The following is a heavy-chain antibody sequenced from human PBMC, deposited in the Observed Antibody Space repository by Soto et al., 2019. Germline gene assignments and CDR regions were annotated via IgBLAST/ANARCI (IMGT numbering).Heavy chain of an antibody. CDR1: GFTFSSYS. Sequence: PGGSLRLSCAASGFTFSSYSMNWVRQAPGKGLEWVSSISSSSSYIYYADSVKGRFTISRDNAKNSLYLQMNSLRAEDTAVYYCASWPVYGIAVAGVNWFDPWGQGTLVTVSS. D-gene: IGHD6-19*01. CDR2: ISSSSSYI. CDR3: ASWPVYGIAVAGVNWFDP. J-gene: IGHJ5*02. V-gene: IGHV3-21*01.